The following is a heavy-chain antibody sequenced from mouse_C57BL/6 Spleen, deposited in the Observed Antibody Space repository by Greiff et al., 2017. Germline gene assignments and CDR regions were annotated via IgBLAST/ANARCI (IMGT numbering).Heavy chain of an antibody. CDR3: ARAWAY. V-gene: IGHV1-54*01. J-gene: IGHJ3*01. Sequence: VQLQQSGAELVRPGTSVKVSCKASGYAFTNYLIEWVKQRPGQGLEWIGVINPGSGGTNYTEKFKGKATLTADNSSSTASMQLSSLTAEDSAVYFCARAWAYGGQGTLVTVSA. CDR2: INPGSGGT. CDR1: GYAFTNYL.